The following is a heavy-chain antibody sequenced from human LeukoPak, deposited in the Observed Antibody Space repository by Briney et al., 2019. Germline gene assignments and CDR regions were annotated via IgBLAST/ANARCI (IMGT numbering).Heavy chain of an antibody. J-gene: IGHJ4*02. CDR3: ARGGYSYGHKEREFDS. CDR1: GGSFSDYY. V-gene: IGHV4-34*01. Sequence: PSETLSLTCAVYGGSFSDYYWSWIRQPPGKGLEWIGEINDSGSANYNPSLKSRVTISADTSKNQFSLKVISLTAADTAVYYCARGGYSYGHKEREFDSWGQGTLVTVSS. CDR2: INDSGSA. D-gene: IGHD5-12*01.